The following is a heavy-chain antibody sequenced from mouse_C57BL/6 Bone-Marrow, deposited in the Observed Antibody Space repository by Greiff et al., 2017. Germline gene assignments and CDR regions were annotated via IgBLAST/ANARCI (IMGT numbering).Heavy chain of an antibody. D-gene: IGHD1-1*01. CDR3: ARSGGLDYYGSSYWYFDV. CDR1: GYSFTSYY. Sequence: VQLQESGPELVKPGASVKISCKASGYSFTSYYIHWVKQRPGQGLEWIGWIYPGSGNTKYNEKFKGKATLTADTSSSPAYMQLSSLTSEDSAVYYCARSGGLDYYGSSYWYFDVWGTGTTVTVSS. V-gene: IGHV1-66*01. CDR2: IYPGSGNT. J-gene: IGHJ1*03.